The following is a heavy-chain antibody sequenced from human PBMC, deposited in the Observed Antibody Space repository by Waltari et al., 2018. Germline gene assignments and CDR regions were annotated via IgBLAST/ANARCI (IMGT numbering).Heavy chain of an antibody. V-gene: IGHV1-69*01. CDR3: ARDQGYYYDSSGYYYDAFDI. Sequence: QVQLVQSGAEVKKPGSSVKVSCKASGGTFSSYAISWVRQAPGQGLEWMGGIIPIFGTANYAQKFQGRVTITADESTSTAYMELSSLRSEDTAVYYCARDQGYYYDSSGYYYDAFDIWGQGTMVTVSS. CDR2: IIPIFGTA. D-gene: IGHD3-22*01. J-gene: IGHJ3*02. CDR1: GGTFSSYA.